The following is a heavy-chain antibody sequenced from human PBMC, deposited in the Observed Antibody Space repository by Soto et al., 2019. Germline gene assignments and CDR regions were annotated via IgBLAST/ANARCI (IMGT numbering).Heavy chain of an antibody. CDR1: GVTVNTNY. Sequence: EVQLVESGGGLIQPGGSLRLSCAGSGVTVNTNYMSWVRQSPGKGLEWVSLIESGGSIYYADSVKGRFTISRDSFKNTLSHQMNSLIVEDKAVYYCASTTVWKNAFEIWGQGRLVSVSS. CDR2: IESGGSI. J-gene: IGHJ3*02. CDR3: ASTTVWKNAFEI. D-gene: IGHD3-16*01. V-gene: IGHV3-53*01.